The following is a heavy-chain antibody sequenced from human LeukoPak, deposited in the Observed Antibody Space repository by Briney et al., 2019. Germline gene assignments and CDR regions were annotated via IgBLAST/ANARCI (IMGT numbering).Heavy chain of an antibody. J-gene: IGHJ6*02. V-gene: IGHV4-39*07. Sequence: SEILSLTCTVSGGSISSSSYYWDWIRQPPGKGLEWIGSIYYSGSTYYNPSLKSRVTISVDTSKKQFSLKLNSVTAADTAVYYCAKDASPLHYYGSGSLGYYYYGMDVWGQGTTVTVSS. CDR3: AKDASPLHYYGSGSLGYYYYGMDV. D-gene: IGHD3-10*01. CDR1: GGSISSSSYY. CDR2: IYYSGST.